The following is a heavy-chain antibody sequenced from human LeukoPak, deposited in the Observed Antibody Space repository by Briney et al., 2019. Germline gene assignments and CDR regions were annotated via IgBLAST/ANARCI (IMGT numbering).Heavy chain of an antibody. CDR1: GYTFTSYY. CDR3: ARQYSDY. Sequence: ASVKVSCKASGYTFTSYYFHWVRQAPGQGLEWMGIINPSGDSTNYAQKFQGRVTMTGDTSTSTVYMELSSLRSEDTAVCYCARQYSDYWGQGTLVTVSS. J-gene: IGHJ4*02. CDR2: INPSGDST. V-gene: IGHV1-46*01.